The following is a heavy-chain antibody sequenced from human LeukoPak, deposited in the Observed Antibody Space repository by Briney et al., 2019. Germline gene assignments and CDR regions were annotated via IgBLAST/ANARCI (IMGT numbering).Heavy chain of an antibody. Sequence: SVKVSCKASGGTFSSYAISWVRQAPGQGLEWMGGIIPIFGTANYAQKFQGRVTITADESTSTAYMELSSLRSEDTAVYYCAVEWFVGGADYYYGMDVWGQGTTVTVSS. CDR1: GGTFSSYA. J-gene: IGHJ6*02. CDR2: IIPIFGTA. CDR3: AVEWFVGGADYYYGMDV. D-gene: IGHD3-10*01. V-gene: IGHV1-69*13.